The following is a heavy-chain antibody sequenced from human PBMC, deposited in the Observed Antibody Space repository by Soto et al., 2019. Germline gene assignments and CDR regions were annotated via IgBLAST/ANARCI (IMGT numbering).Heavy chain of an antibody. J-gene: IGHJ6*02. Sequence: GGSLRLSCTASGFTFGDYARSWVRQAPGKGLEWVGFIRSKAYGGTTEYAASVKGRFTISRDDSKSIAYLQMNSLKTEDTAVYYCTRAGGYSGYDYYYYGMDAWGQGTTVTSP. CDR2: IRSKAYGGTT. D-gene: IGHD5-12*01. CDR3: TRAGGYSGYDYYYYGMDA. CDR1: GFTFGDYA. V-gene: IGHV3-49*04.